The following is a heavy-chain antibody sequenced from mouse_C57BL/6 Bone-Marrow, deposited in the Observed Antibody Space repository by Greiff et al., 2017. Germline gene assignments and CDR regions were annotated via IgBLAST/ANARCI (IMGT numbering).Heavy chain of an antibody. CDR2: IYPGDGDT. CDR1: GYAFSSYW. V-gene: IGHV1-80*01. D-gene: IGHD2-12*01. CDR3: ARESYHWYFDV. J-gene: IGHJ1*03. Sequence: QVQLKQPGAELVKPGASVKISCKASGYAFSSYWMNWVKQRPGKGLEWIGQIYPGDGDTNYNGKFKGKATLTADKSSSTAYMQLSSLTSEDSAVYFCARESYHWYFDVGGTGTTVTVSS.